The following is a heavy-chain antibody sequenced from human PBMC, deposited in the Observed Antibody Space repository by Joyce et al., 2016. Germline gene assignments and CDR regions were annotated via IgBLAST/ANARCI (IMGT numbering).Heavy chain of an antibody. Sequence: QVNLVQSGAEVKQPGASVKVSCKGSGYSFSDSYIHWVRQGPGQGLQWMGRSNPDTGDTNDAQKFQGRGTLTRDTFSSTVYMEVSRLRSDDTAVYFCARGPMPPYAFDVWGQGTLVTVST. CDR1: GYSFSDSY. J-gene: IGHJ3*01. CDR3: ARGPMPPYAFDV. V-gene: IGHV1-2*06. D-gene: IGHD2-2*01. CDR2: SNPDTGDT.